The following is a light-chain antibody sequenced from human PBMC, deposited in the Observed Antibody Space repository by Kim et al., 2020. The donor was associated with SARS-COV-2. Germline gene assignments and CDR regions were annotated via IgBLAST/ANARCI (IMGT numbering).Light chain of an antibody. CDR2: DVS. J-gene: IGLJ3*02. CDR1: SSDVGGYNY. Sequence: GQSITLSCTGTSSDVGGYNYVSWDQQHPGKAPKLMVYDVSNRPSGVSNRFSGSKSGNTASLTISGLQAEDEADYYCSSYTSSSTWVFGGGTKVTVL. CDR3: SSYTSSSTWV. V-gene: IGLV2-14*03.